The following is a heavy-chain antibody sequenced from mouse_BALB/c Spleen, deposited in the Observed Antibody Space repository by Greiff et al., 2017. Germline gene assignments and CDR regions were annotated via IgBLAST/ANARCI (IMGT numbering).Heavy chain of an antibody. CDR3: ARDNYDYDGVPYFDY. CDR2: ISDGGSYT. J-gene: IGHJ2*01. Sequence: EVKLMESGGGLVKPGGSLKLSCAASGFTFSDYYMYWVRQTPEKRLEWVATISDGGSYTYYPDSVKGRFTISRDSAKNNLYLQMSSLKSEDTAMYYCARDNYDYDGVPYFDYWGQGTTLTVSS. V-gene: IGHV5-4*02. CDR1: GFTFSDYY. D-gene: IGHD2-4*01.